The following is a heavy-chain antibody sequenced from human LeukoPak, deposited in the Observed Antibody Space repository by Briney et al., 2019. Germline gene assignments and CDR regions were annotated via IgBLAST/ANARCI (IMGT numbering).Heavy chain of an antibody. CDR2: ISSSSSYI. J-gene: IGHJ3*02. V-gene: IGHV3-21*01. Sequence: GGSLRLSCAASGFTFSSYSMNWVRQAPGKGLEWVSSISSSSSYIYYADSVKGRFTISRDNAKNSLYLQMNSLRGEDTAVYYCAGEYYYDSSGPDAFDIWGQGTMVTVSS. D-gene: IGHD3-22*01. CDR3: AGEYYYDSSGPDAFDI. CDR1: GFTFSSYS.